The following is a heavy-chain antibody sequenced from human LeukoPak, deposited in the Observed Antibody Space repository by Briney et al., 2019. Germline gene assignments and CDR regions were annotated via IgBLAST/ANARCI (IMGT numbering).Heavy chain of an antibody. D-gene: IGHD2-21*01. CDR3: ARGLIPHAFDN. V-gene: IGHV4-34*01. CDR1: GGSFSGYY. CDR2: INHSGST. Sequence: SETLSLTCAVYGGSFSGYYWSWIRQPPGKGLEWIGEINHSGSTNYNPSLKSRVTISVDTSKNQFSLKLSSVTAADTAVYYCARGLIPHAFDNWGQGTMVTVSS. J-gene: IGHJ3*02.